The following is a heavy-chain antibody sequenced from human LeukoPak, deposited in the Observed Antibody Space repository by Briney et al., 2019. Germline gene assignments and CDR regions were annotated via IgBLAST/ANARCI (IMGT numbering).Heavy chain of an antibody. CDR1: GFTFSSYA. Sequence: GGSLRLSCAASGFTFSSYAMSWVRQAPGKGLEWVSAISGSGGSTYYADSVKGRFTISRDNPKNTLYLQMNSLRAEDTAVYYCAKSPSTSSGSYYAGDYFDYWGQGTLVTVSS. D-gene: IGHD1-26*01. J-gene: IGHJ4*02. CDR2: ISGSGGST. CDR3: AKSPSTSSGSYYAGDYFDY. V-gene: IGHV3-23*01.